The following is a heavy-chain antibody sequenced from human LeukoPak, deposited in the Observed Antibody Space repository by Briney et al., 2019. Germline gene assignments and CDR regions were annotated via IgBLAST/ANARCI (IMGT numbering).Heavy chain of an antibody. CDR3: AKTTAGYSSGRYPGWPIDY. D-gene: IGHD6-19*01. Sequence: GGFLRLSCAASGFSFSNFAMTWVRQAPGKGLEWVSSINGGHYPTYNTDSVKGRFTISRDNSKNTVFLQMDSLRAEDTAVYYCAKTTAGYSSGRYPGWPIDYWGQGTLVTVSS. CDR1: GFSFSNFA. V-gene: IGHV3-23*01. CDR2: INGGHYPT. J-gene: IGHJ4*02.